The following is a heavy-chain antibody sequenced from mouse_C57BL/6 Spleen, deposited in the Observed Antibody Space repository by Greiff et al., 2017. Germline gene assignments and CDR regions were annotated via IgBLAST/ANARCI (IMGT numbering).Heavy chain of an antibody. CDR2: INPGSGGT. CDR1: GYAFTNYL. CDR3: ARGGYNWYFDV. J-gene: IGHJ1*03. Sequence: VQLQQSGAELVRPGTSVKVSCKASGYAFTNYLIEWVKQRPGQGLEWIGVINPGSGGTNYNEKFKGKATLTADKSSSTAYMQLSSLTSEDSAVYCCARGGYNWYFDVWGKGTTVTVSS. D-gene: IGHD2-2*01. V-gene: IGHV1-54*01.